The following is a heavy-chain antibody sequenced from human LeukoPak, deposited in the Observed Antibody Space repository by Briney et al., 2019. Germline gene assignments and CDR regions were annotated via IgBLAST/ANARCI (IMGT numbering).Heavy chain of an antibody. V-gene: IGHV4-39*07. CDR3: ARDFENYFDY. J-gene: IGHJ4*02. CDR1: GGSISSSSYY. CDR2: IYYSGST. Sequence: SETLSLTCTVSGGSISSSSYYWGWIRQPPGKGLEWIGSIYYSGSTYYNPSLKSRVTISVDTSKNQFSLKLSSVTAADTAVHYCARDFENYFDYWGQGTLVTVSS.